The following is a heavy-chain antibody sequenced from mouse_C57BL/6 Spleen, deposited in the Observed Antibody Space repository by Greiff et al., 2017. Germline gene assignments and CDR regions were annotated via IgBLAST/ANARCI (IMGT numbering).Heavy chain of an antibody. J-gene: IGHJ3*01. V-gene: IGHV5-9-1*02. CDR2: VSSGGDYS. CDR3: TRDSSGAAY. CDR1: GFTFSSYA. D-gene: IGHD3-2*02. Sequence: EVKLMESGEGLVKPGGSLKLSCAASGFTFSSYAMSWVRQTPEKRLEWVAYVSSGGDYSYYADTVKGRFTISRDNARNTLYLQMSSLKSEDTAMYYCTRDSSGAAYWGQGTLVTVSA.